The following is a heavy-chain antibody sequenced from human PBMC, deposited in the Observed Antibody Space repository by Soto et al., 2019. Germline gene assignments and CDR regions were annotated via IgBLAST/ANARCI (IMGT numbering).Heavy chain of an antibody. V-gene: IGHV4-34*01. CDR1: GGSFSGYY. CDR2: INHSGGT. CDR3: ARGPPRHVPKKLRMYYFDY. Sequence: PSETLSLTCAVYGGSFSGYYWSWIRQPPGKGLEWIGEINHSGGTNYNPSLKSRVTISVDTSKNQFSLKLSSVTAADTAVYYCARGPPRHVPKKLRMYYFDYWGQGTLVTVSS. J-gene: IGHJ4*02. D-gene: IGHD2-2*01.